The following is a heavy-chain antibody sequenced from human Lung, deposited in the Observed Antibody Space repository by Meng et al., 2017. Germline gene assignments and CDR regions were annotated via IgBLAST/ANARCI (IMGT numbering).Heavy chain of an antibody. CDR1: GFSFSSYA. CDR3: AKYSYGLGDYLDY. CDR2: LSGGGFTT. Sequence: EGRLGESGGGLVRPGGSLRLSCAASGFSFSSYAMSWVRHAPGKGLEWVSALSGGGFTTYYADSVKGRFAISRHNSKNTLYLQMNSLRAEDTALYYCAKYSYGLGDYLDYWGQGALVTVSS. D-gene: IGHD3-10*01. V-gene: IGHV3-23*04. J-gene: IGHJ4*02.